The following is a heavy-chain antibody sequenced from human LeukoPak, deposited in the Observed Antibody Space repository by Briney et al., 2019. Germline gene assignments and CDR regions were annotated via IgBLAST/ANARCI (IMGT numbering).Heavy chain of an antibody. D-gene: IGHD4-17*01. CDR1: GDTFSSYA. Sequence: GASVKVSCKASGDTFSSYAISWVRQAPGQGLEWMGGIIPIFGTANYAQKFQGRVTMTTDESTSTAYMELSSLRSEDTAVYYCAGVRHDYGDYGAFDIWGQGTMVTVS. CDR3: AGVRHDYGDYGAFDI. V-gene: IGHV1-69*05. J-gene: IGHJ3*02. CDR2: IIPIFGTA.